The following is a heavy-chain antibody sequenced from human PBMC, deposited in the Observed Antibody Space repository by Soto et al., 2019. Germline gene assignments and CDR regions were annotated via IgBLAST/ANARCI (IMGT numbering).Heavy chain of an antibody. CDR3: AREGPSGDLDY. CDR2: IYYSGST. J-gene: IGHJ4*02. CDR1: GGSISSYC. Sequence: SETLSLTCTVSGGSISSYCWSWIRQPPGKGLEWIGYIYYSGSTNYNPSLKSRVTISVDTSKNQFSLKLSSVTAADTAVYYCAREGPSGDLDYWGQGTLVTVSS. V-gene: IGHV4-59*01. D-gene: IGHD4-17*01.